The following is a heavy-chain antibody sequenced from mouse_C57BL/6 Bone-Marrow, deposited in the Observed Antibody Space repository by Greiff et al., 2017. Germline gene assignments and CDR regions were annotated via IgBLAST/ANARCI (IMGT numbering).Heavy chain of an antibody. J-gene: IGHJ4*01. CDR2: INPSSGYT. V-gene: IGHV1-7*01. CDR1: GYTFTSYW. Sequence: VKLVESGAELAKPGASVKLSCKASGYTFTSYWMHWVKQRPGQGLEWIGYINPSSGYTKYNQKFKDKATLTADNSSSTAYMQLSSLTYEDSAVYYCARGDYWGQGTSVTVSS. CDR3: ARGDY.